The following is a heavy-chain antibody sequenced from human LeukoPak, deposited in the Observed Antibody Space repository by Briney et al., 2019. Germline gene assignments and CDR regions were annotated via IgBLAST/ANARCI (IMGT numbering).Heavy chain of an antibody. V-gene: IGHV3-7*04. CDR2: THPDGKER. CDR3: ARGDDFSGDY. D-gene: IGHD2-21*02. J-gene: IGHJ4*02. CDR1: GFTFRNFW. Sequence: GGSLRLSCAVSGFTFRNFWMSWVRQAPGKGLEWVANTHPDGKERYYVDSVKGRFTISRDNTKNLLYLQMSSLRVDDTAVYYCARGDDFSGDYWGQGALDTVSS.